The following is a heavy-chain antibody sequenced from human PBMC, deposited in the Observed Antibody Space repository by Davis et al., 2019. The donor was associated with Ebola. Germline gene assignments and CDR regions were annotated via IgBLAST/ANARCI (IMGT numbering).Heavy chain of an antibody. CDR3: ARVASYGDYFDY. Sequence: SETLSLTCTVSGYSISNGFSWGWIRQPPGKGLEWIGEINHSGSTKYNPTLKSRVTISVDTSKNQFSLKMSSVTAADTAVYYCARVASYGDYFDYWGLGTLVTVSS. CDR1: GYSISNGFS. CDR2: INHSGST. D-gene: IGHD4-17*01. J-gene: IGHJ4*02. V-gene: IGHV4-38-2*02.